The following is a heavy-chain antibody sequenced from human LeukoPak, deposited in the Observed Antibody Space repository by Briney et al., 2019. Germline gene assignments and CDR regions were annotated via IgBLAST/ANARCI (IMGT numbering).Heavy chain of an antibody. CDR3: AKAPLTGSSYGCLDY. CDR1: GFTFSSHW. J-gene: IGHJ4*02. Sequence: AGGSLRLSCAASGFTFSSHWMHWVRQAPGKGLEWVSGISWNSGSIGYADSVKGRFTISRDNAKNSLYLQMNSLRAEDTALYYCAKAPLTGSSYGCLDYWGQGTLVTVSS. D-gene: IGHD4-17*01. CDR2: ISWNSGSI. V-gene: IGHV3-9*01.